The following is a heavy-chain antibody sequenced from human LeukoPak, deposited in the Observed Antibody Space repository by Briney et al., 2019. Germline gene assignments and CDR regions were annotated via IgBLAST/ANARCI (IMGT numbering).Heavy chain of an antibody. V-gene: IGHV3-48*03. CDR1: GFTFSDHP. D-gene: IGHD6-13*01. J-gene: IGHJ4*02. CDR2: IDGSGTTI. CDR3: ARDMTITGADDY. Sequence: GGSLRLSCAASGFTFSDHPMTRVRQAPGKGLQWVSYIDGSGTTIYYAESVRGRFTISRDNAKNSLYLQMNSLRAEDTALYYCARDMTITGADDYWGQGTRVTVSS.